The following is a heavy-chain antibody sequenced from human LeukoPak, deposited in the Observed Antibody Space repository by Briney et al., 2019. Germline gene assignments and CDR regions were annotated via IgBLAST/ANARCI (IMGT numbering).Heavy chain of an antibody. Sequence: SVTVPCKASGGTFSNNAISWVRQAPGQGLEWMGGIIPRFTPNYAQHFQGRVTITTDEATTTAYLELSNLRSDDTAVYYCAGLGYSGYGPRSRFDNWGQGTLITVST. CDR1: GGTFSNNA. CDR2: IIPRFTP. D-gene: IGHD5-12*01. J-gene: IGHJ4*02. CDR3: AGLGYSGYGPRSRFDN. V-gene: IGHV1-69*05.